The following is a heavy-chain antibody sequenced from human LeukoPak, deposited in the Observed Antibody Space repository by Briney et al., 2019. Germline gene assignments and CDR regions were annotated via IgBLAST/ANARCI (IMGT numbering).Heavy chain of an antibody. V-gene: IGHV4-34*01. CDR3: ARGQVPAARGYNWFDP. CDR2: INARGDT. J-gene: IGHJ5*02. Sequence: PSETLSLTCAVCGWSFNDYYWNWVRQPPGKGLEWVGVINARGDTNYSPSLKSRVTISVDSSKNQFSLTLTSMIAADTAIYYCARGQVPAARGYNWFDPWGQGTLVTVSS. D-gene: IGHD2-2*01. CDR1: GWSFNDYY.